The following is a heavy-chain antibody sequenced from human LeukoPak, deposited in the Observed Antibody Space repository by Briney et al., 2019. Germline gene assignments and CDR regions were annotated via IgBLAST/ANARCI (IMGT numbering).Heavy chain of an antibody. J-gene: IGHJ5*02. CDR2: INWNGGST. V-gene: IGHV3-20*04. Sequence: PGGSLRLSCAASGFTFDDYGMSWVRQAPGKGLEWVSGINWNGGSTGYADSVKGRFTISRDNAKNSLYLQMNSLRAEDTALYYCARGLPGAALHPYWFDPWGQGTLVTVSS. CDR1: GFTFDDYG. D-gene: IGHD7-27*01. CDR3: ARGLPGAALHPYWFDP.